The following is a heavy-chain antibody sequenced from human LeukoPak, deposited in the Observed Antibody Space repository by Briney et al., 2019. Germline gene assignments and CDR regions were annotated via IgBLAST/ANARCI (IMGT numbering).Heavy chain of an antibody. CDR3: AREEGGRLGIDYYFDY. CDR2: INWDGGST. J-gene: IGHJ4*02. CDR1: GFSFDDYA. D-gene: IGHD7-27*01. V-gene: IGHV3-43D*03. Sequence: GGSLRLSCAASGFSFDDYAMHWVRQAPGKGLEWVSLINWDGGSTYYADSVKGRFTISRDNAKKLLFLQMNSLRAEDTAVYYCAREEGGRLGIDYYFDYWGQGTLVTVSS.